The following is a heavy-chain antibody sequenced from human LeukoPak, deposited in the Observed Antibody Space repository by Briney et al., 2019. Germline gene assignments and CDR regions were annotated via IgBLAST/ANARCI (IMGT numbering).Heavy chain of an antibody. J-gene: IGHJ4*02. CDR3: ARDGGDNGSGSYYAY. D-gene: IGHD3-10*01. V-gene: IGHV3-48*03. CDR2: ISSSDSTI. CDR1: GFTFSSYE. Sequence: PGGSLRLSCEASGFTFSSYEMNWVRQAPGKGLKWVSYISSSDSTIYYADSVKGRFTISRDNAKKSLYLQMDSLRAEDTAVYYCARDGGDNGSGSYYAYWGQGTLVTVSS.